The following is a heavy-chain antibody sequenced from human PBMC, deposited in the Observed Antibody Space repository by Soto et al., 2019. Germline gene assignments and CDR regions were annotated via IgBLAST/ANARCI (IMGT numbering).Heavy chain of an antibody. CDR1: GYSISSGYY. CDR2: IYHSGST. D-gene: IGHD2-15*01. V-gene: IGHV4-38-2*02. J-gene: IGHJ4*02. CDR3: ARDVYCSGGSCLGYIYYFDY. Sequence: SETLSLTCAVSGYSISSGYYWGWIRQPPGKGLEWIGSIYHSGSTYYNPSLKSRVTISVDTSKNQFSLKLSSVTAADTAVYYCARDVYCSGGSCLGYIYYFDYWGRGTLVTVSS.